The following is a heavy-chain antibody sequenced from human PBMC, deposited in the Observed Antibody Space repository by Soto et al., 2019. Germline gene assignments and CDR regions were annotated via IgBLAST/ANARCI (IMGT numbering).Heavy chain of an antibody. Sequence: SETLSLTCTVSGGSISSGGYYWSWIRQHPGKGLEWIGYIYYSGSTYYNPSLKSRVTRSVDTSKNQFSLKLRSVTAADTAVYYCARASRRGGTTINWFDPWGQGTLVTVSS. V-gene: IGHV4-31*03. D-gene: IGHD2-15*01. CDR3: ARASRRGGTTINWFDP. CDR2: IYYSGST. J-gene: IGHJ5*02. CDR1: GGSISSGGYY.